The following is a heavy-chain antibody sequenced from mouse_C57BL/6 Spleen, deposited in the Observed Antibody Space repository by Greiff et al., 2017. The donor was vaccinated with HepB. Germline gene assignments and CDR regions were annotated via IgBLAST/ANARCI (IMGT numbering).Heavy chain of an antibody. CDR3: ARQEEMVTTDYWYFDV. Sequence: EVQLQQSGPELVKPGASVKISCKASGYSFTDYNMNWVKQSNGKSLEWIGVINPNYGTTSYNQKFKGKATLTVDQSSSTAYMQLNSLTSEDSAVYYCARQEEMVTTDYWYFDVWGTGTTVTVSS. CDR1: GYSFTDYN. V-gene: IGHV1-39*01. J-gene: IGHJ1*03. D-gene: IGHD2-2*01. CDR2: INPNYGTT.